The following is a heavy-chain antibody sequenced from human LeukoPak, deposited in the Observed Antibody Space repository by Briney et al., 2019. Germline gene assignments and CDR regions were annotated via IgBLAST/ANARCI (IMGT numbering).Heavy chain of an antibody. CDR1: GLTFSDFY. Sequence: GGSLRLSCAASGLTFSDFYMSWIRQAPGKGLEWVSYITSGGRAVYYADSVQGRFTISRDNARNSLYLQMNGLRAEDTAVYYCASDIVATSGDFWGQGTLVTVSS. CDR3: ASDIVATSGDF. D-gene: IGHD5-12*01. CDR2: ITSGGRAV. V-gene: IGHV3-11*01. J-gene: IGHJ4*02.